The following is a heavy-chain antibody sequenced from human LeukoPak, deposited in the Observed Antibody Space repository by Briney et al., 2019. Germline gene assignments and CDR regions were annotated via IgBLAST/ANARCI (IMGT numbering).Heavy chain of an antibody. CDR2: FSSDGSST. Sequence: GGSLRLSCSASGFTFSSSAMYWVHQAPGKGLEYVSAFSSDGSSTFYADSVKGRFTISRDNSKNMLYLQMSSLRADDTAVYYCVKTLKYYGSGRGLFDSWGQGTLVTVSS. CDR3: VKTLKYYGSGRGLFDS. V-gene: IGHV3-64D*06. CDR1: GFTFSSSA. J-gene: IGHJ4*02. D-gene: IGHD3-10*01.